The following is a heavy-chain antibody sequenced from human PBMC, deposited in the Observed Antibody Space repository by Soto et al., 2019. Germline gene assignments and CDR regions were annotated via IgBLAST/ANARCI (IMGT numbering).Heavy chain of an antibody. J-gene: IGHJ5*02. D-gene: IGHD3-22*01. V-gene: IGHV4-59*01. CDR3: ARAYYDTAGYGLDP. CDR1: GGSISRGY. CDR2: IYYSGSI. Sequence: QVHLQELGPGLVKPSETLSLTCRVSGGSISRGYWTWIRQPPGKGLEWIGYIYYSGSINYNPSLEXXVXXSVDTSKNQFSLRLSSVTAADTAVYYCARAYYDTAGYGLDPWGQGALVTVSS.